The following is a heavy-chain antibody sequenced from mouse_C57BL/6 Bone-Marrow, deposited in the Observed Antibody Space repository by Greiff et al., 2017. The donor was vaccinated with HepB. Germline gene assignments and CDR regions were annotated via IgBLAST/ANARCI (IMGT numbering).Heavy chain of an antibody. J-gene: IGHJ2*01. D-gene: IGHD2-3*01. V-gene: IGHV3-6*01. Sequence: EVKLVESGPGLVKPSQSLSLTCSVTGYSITSGYYWNWIRQFPGNKLEWMGYISYDGSNNYNPSLKNRISITRDTSKNQFFLKLNSVTTEDTATYYCARARWLPYFDYWGQGTTLTVSS. CDR2: ISYDGSN. CDR3: ARARWLPYFDY. CDR1: GYSITSGYY.